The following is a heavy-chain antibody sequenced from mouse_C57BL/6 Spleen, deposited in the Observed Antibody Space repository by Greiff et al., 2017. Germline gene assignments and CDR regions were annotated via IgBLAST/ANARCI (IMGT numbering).Heavy chain of an antibody. D-gene: IGHD1-1*01. CDR1: GYTFTSSW. V-gene: IGHV1-64*01. CDR2: IHPNSGST. Sequence: QVQLKQPGAELVKPGASVKLSCKASGYTFTSSWMHWVKQRPGQGLEWIGMIHPNSGSTNYNEKFKSKATLTVDKSSSTAYMQLSSLTSEDSAVYYCARGYYYGSSYDYWGQGTTLTVSS. J-gene: IGHJ2*01. CDR3: ARGYYYGSSYDY.